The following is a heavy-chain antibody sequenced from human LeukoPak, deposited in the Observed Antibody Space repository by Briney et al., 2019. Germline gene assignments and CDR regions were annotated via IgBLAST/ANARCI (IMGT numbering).Heavy chain of an antibody. Sequence: GGSLRLSCAASGFTFSSYSMNWVRQAPGKGLEWVSYISSSSSTIHYADSVKGRFTISRDNAKNSLYLQMNSLRDEDTAVYYCARESRRRWYYYYGMDVWGQGTTVTVSS. CDR2: ISSSSSTI. D-gene: IGHD6-13*01. CDR3: ARESRRRWYYYYGMDV. V-gene: IGHV3-48*02. J-gene: IGHJ6*02. CDR1: GFTFSSYS.